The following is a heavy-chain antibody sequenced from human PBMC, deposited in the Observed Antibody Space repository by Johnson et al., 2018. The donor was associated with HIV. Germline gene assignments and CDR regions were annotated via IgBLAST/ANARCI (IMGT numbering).Heavy chain of an antibody. CDR2: ISGSGGNT. CDR3: AKGWDPMTTVNTFAFDI. Sequence: VQLVESGGGLVQPGGSLRLSCAASGFTFSSYAMSWVRQAPGKGLEWVSAISGSGGNTYYADSVKGRFTISRDNSKNTLYLQMNTLRAEDAAVYYCAKGWDPMTTVNTFAFDIWGQGTMVTVSS. CDR1: GFTFSSYA. J-gene: IGHJ3*02. V-gene: IGHV3-23*04. D-gene: IGHD4-11*01.